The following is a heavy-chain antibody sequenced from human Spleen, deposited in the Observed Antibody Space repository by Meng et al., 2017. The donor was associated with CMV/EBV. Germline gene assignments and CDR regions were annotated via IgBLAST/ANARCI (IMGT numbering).Heavy chain of an antibody. Sequence: GESLKISCAASGFTLSSYSMNWVRQAPGKGLEWVSSISSSSSSIYYADSVKGRFTISRDKAKNSLYWQMNSLRAEDTAVYYFAGNSYWGQGTLVTVSS. D-gene: IGHD2/OR15-2a*01. CDR1: GFTLSSYS. V-gene: IGHV3-21*01. CDR3: AGNSY. CDR2: ISSSSSSI. J-gene: IGHJ4*02.